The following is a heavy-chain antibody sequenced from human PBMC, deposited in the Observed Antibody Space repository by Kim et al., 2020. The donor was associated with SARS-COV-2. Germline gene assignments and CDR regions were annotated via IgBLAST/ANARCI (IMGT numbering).Heavy chain of an antibody. CDR1: GYTFTGYY. CDR2: INPNSGDT. D-gene: IGHD3-22*01. CDR3: ARDQPVDSSTYGGDFDY. V-gene: IGHV1-2*02. J-gene: IGHJ4*01. Sequence: ASVKVSCKASGYTFTGYYMHWVRQAPGQGLEWMGWINPNSGDTKYAQKFQGRVTMTRDTSISTAFMELSRLRSDDTAVYYCARDQPVDSSTYGGDFDYWG.